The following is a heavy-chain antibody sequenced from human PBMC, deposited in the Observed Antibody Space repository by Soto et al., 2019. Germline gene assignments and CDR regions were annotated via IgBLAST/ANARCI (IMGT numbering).Heavy chain of an antibody. J-gene: IGHJ4*02. CDR2: IYASGKT. CDR3: ARDRCSSRSCFKHERGLDS. V-gene: IGHV3-66*01. CDR1: GFSVSDHF. Sequence: EMQVVESGGGLVQPGGSLRLSCAASGFSVSDHFMTWVRQAPGKGLEWVSIIYASGKTYNADSVKDRFSVSRDIDKNTLHLQMNNLRAEDTAFYFCARDRCSSRSCFKHERGLDSWGQGILVTVSS. D-gene: IGHD2-2*01.